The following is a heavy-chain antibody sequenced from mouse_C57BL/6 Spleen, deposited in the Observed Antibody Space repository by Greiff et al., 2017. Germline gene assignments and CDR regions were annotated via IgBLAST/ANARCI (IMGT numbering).Heavy chain of an antibody. CDR1: GFTFSSYA. V-gene: IGHV5-4*03. D-gene: IGHD1-1*01. Sequence: EVKVVESGGGLVKPGGSLKISCAASGFTFSSYAMSWVRQTPEKRLEWVATISDGGSYTYYPDNVKGRFTISRDNAKNNLYLQMNHLKTEDTAMYYCARGEYYGSGYGFAYWGQGTLVTVSA. CDR3: ARGEYYGSGYGFAY. CDR2: ISDGGSYT. J-gene: IGHJ3*01.